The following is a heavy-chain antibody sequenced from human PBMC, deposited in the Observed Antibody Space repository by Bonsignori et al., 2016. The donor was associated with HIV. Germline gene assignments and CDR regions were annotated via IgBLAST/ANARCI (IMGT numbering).Heavy chain of an antibody. Sequence: QMQLQESGPGLVKPSETLSLTCTVSGDSISSSSYYWGWIRQPPGKGLEWIGSMYYSGSTHNNPSLHNPSLKSRVTISVDTSKNQISLNLTSVIAADTAVYYCTRSTLRGXRYNYYYMDVWGKGTTVTVSS. V-gene: IGHV4-39*01. CDR1: GDSISSSSYY. CDR3: TRSTLRGXRYNYYYMDV. CDR2: MYYSGST. D-gene: IGHD4-11*01. J-gene: IGHJ6*03.